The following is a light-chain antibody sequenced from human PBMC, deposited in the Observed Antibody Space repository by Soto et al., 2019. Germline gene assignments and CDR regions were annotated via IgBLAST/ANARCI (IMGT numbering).Light chain of an antibody. CDR1: QSVSSKY. V-gene: IGKV3-20*01. CDR3: QQYGSSLFT. J-gene: IGKJ3*01. CDR2: GTS. Sequence: EIVLTQSPGTLSLSPGERATLSCRASQSVSSKYLAWYQQKPGQAPRVLIYGTSIRASGVPERFSGGGSGTDFTLPITRLEPEDFAVYYCQQYGSSLFTFGPGT.